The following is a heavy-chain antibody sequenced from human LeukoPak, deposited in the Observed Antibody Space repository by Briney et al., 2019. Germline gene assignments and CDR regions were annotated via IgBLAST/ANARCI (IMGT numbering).Heavy chain of an antibody. D-gene: IGHD2-15*01. CDR1: GYTFTSYG. J-gene: IGHJ4*02. CDR3: ARARGGGSNPNLYDY. Sequence: GASAKVSCKASGYTFTSYGISWVRQAPGQRLEWMGWISAYNGNTNYAQKLQGRVTMTTDTSTSTAYMELRSLRSDDTAVYYCARARGGGSNPNLYDYWGRGTLVTVSS. V-gene: IGHV1-18*01. CDR2: ISAYNGNT.